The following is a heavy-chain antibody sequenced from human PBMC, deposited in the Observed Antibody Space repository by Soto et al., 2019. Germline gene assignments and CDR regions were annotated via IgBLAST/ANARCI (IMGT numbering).Heavy chain of an antibody. V-gene: IGHV4-4*02. D-gene: IGHD3-10*01. Sequence: SETLSLTCTVSGGSISTTNWWTWVRQPPGKGLEWIGESYHSGTTNYNPSLKSRVTISVDKSNNHFSLKMSSVAAADTAVYYCAKYGPILWFGELPLNYFDYWGQGTQVTVSS. J-gene: IGHJ4*02. CDR1: GGSISTTNW. CDR3: AKYGPILWFGELPLNYFDY. CDR2: SYHSGTT.